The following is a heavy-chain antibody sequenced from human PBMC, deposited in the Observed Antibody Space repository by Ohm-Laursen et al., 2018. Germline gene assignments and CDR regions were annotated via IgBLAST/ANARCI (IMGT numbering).Heavy chain of an antibody. CDR3: ARVLTIFGPFDY. Sequence: SLRLSCTASGFTFSDYYMSWIRQAPGKGLEWVSYISSSGSTIYYADSVKGRFTISRDNAKNSLYLQMNSLRAEDTAVYYCARVLTIFGPFDYWGQGTLVTVSS. CDR2: ISSSGSTI. CDR1: GFTFSDYY. J-gene: IGHJ4*02. D-gene: IGHD3-3*01. V-gene: IGHV3-11*01.